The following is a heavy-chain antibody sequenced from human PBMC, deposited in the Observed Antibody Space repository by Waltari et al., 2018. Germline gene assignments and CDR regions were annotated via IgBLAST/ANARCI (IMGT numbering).Heavy chain of an antibody. Sequence: EVQLVESGGGLIQPGGSLRLSCAASGFTVRNYMSWVRQAPGKGLEWVSVIYTGGSTDYADSVKGRFTISIDNSKNTLYLQMNSLRAEDTAVYYCATSMAVAGKGRGWFDSWGQGTLVTVSS. J-gene: IGHJ5*01. CDR1: GFTVRNY. CDR2: IYTGGST. CDR3: ATSMAVAGKGRGWFDS. D-gene: IGHD6-19*01. V-gene: IGHV3-53*01.